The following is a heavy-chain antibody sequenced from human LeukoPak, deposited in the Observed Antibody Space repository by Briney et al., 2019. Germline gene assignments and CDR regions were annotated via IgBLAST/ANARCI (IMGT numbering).Heavy chain of an antibody. Sequence: GGSLRLSCAASGFTFSTYSMNWVRQAPGKGLEWVSSISSSSSYIYYADSVKGRFTISRDNAKNSLYLQMNGLRAEDTAVYYCARDPLSSTNELVDVWGQGTTVTVSS. V-gene: IGHV3-21*01. CDR3: ARDPLSSTNELVDV. CDR1: GFTFSTYS. D-gene: IGHD2-2*01. CDR2: ISSSSSYI. J-gene: IGHJ6*02.